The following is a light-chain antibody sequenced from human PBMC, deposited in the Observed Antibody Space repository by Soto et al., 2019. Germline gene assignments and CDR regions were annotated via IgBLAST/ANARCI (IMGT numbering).Light chain of an antibody. CDR2: GNT. Sequence: QSVLTQPPSESGAPGQRVTISCTGSSSNIGAGYDVHWYQQLPGTAPKLLIYGNTNRPSGVPDRFSGSKSGTSASLAITGLQAEDEADHYCQSYDSSLSGHVVFGGGTKLTIL. J-gene: IGLJ2*01. V-gene: IGLV1-40*01. CDR3: QSYDSSLSGHVV. CDR1: SSNIGAGYD.